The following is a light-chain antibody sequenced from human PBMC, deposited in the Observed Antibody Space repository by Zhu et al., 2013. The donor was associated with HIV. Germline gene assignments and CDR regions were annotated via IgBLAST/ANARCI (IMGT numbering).Light chain of an antibody. J-gene: IGKJ4*01. V-gene: IGKV1-5*03. Sequence: DIEMTQSPSTASVSVGDRVSITCRASQSVSDRLAWYQQKPGKAPRLLIHGASSLERGVPPRFSGSGSGTDFTLTISYLQPDDFATYYCQQYYSFVTFGGGPRWKSN. CDR2: GAS. CDR3: QQYYSFVT. CDR1: QSVSDR.